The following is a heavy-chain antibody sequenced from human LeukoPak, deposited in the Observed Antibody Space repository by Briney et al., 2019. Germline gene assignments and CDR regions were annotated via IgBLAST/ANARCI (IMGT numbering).Heavy chain of an antibody. V-gene: IGHV4-34*01. D-gene: IGHD6-19*01. Sequence: DTLSLTCAVYGGSLSGYYWSWIRQPRGKGLEWIGEINHSGSTNYNPSLKSRVTISVDTSKNQFSLKLSSVTAADTAVYYCAREAGYFDYWGQGTLVTVSS. CDR3: AREAGYFDY. CDR2: INHSGST. CDR1: GGSLSGYY. J-gene: IGHJ4*02.